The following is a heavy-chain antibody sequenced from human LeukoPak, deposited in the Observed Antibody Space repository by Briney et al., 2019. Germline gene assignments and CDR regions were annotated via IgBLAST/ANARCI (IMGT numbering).Heavy chain of an antibody. J-gene: IGHJ3*02. D-gene: IGHD3-22*01. Sequence: GASVKVSCKASGYTFTSYAMHWVRQAPGQGLEWMGWINAGNGNTKYSQKFQGRVTITRDTSASTAYMELSSLRSEDTAVYYCAQGSGYTLDAFDIWGQGTMVTVSS. CDR3: AQGSGYTLDAFDI. V-gene: IGHV1-3*01. CDR1: GYTFTSYA. CDR2: INAGNGNT.